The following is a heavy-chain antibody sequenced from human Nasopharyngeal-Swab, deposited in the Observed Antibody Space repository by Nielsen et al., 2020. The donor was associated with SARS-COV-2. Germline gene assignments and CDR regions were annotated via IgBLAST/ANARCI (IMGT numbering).Heavy chain of an antibody. CDR2: IDTPGDT. CDR1: GFTFSSFE. D-gene: IGHD2-15*01. J-gene: IGHJ3*02. Sequence: GGSLRLSCAASGFTFSSFEMHWVRQVSGKGLEGVSAIDTPGDTYYPDSVKGRFTISRENAKNSLFLQINSLRVEDTAMYYCARGDGIYCGGGNCYAVDPFEIWGQGTMVTVSS. CDR3: ARGDGIYCGGGNCYAVDPFEI. V-gene: IGHV3-13*01.